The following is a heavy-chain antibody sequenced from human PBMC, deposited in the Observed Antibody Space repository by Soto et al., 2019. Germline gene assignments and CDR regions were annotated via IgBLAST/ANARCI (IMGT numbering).Heavy chain of an antibody. D-gene: IGHD6-13*01. CDR1: GFTGSSNY. V-gene: IGHV3-66*01. Sequence: EVQLVEFGGGLVQPGGSLRLSCAASGFTGSSNYMSWVRQAPGKGLVWVSVIYSGGSTYYAVSVKGRFTISRDNSKNTLYLQMNSLRAEVEAVYYCARESIAAAGTLVGMDVWGQGTTVIVYS. CDR2: IYSGGST. CDR3: ARESIAAAGTLVGMDV. J-gene: IGHJ6*02.